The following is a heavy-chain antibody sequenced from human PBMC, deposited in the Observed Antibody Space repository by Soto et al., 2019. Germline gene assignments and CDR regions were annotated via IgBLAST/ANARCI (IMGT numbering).Heavy chain of an antibody. J-gene: IGHJ6*02. V-gene: IGHV3-23*01. D-gene: IGHD3-10*01. Sequence: GGSLRLSCATSGFTFNTYPMTWVRQAPGKGLEWVSSISSTAGRTSSYADSVKGRFAISRDFSDNTVYLQTNNLRVDDTAAYFCAKGVLSFHYGMEVWGQGTTVTVSS. CDR2: ISSTAGRTS. CDR3: AKGVLSFHYGMEV. CDR1: GFTFNTYP.